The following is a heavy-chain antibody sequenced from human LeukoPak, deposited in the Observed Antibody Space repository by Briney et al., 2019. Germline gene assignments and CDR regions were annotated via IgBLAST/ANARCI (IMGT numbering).Heavy chain of an antibody. CDR2: IKQDGSEQ. CDR3: ARGDLLGLTTGHFDY. J-gene: IGHJ4*02. Sequence: GGSLRLSCAASGFTFSHYWMTWVRQAPGKGLKWVANIKQDGSEQYYLDSVKGRFIISRDDAKSSMNLQMTRLRAEDTALYYCARGDLLGLTTGHFDYWGQGTLVTVSS. D-gene: IGHD4-11*01. CDR1: GFTFSHYW. V-gene: IGHV3-7*03.